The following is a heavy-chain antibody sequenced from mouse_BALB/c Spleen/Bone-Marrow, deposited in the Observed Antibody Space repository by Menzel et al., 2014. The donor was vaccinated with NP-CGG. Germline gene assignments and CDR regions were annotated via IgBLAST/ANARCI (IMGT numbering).Heavy chain of an antibody. J-gene: IGHJ2*01. CDR2: ISSGGSYT. D-gene: IGHD2-4*01. V-gene: IGHV5-6*01. CDR1: GLTFSSYG. Sequence: EVKLVESGGDLVKPGGSLKLSCAASGLTFSSYGMPWVRQTPDKRLEWVATISSGGSYTYYPDSVKGRFTISRDNAKNTLYLQMSSLKSEDTAMYYCARQTYYDYDGYFDYWGQGTTLTVSS. CDR3: ARQTYYDYDGYFDY.